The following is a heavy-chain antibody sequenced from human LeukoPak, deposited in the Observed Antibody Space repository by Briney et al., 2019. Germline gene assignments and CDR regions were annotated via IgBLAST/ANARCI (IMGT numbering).Heavy chain of an antibody. D-gene: IGHD1-26*01. V-gene: IGHV3-23*01. J-gene: IGHJ4*02. CDR2: ISGSGGST. Sequence: GGSLRLSCTASGLTFSDYSMNWVRQAPGKGLEWVSAISGSGGSTYYADSVKGRFTISRDNSKNTLYLQMNSLRAEDTAVYYCAKGGELLDYWGQGTLVTVSS. CDR1: GLTFSDYS. CDR3: AKGGELLDY.